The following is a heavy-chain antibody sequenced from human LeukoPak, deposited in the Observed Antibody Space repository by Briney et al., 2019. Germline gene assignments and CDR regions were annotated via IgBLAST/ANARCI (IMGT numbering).Heavy chain of an antibody. CDR3: ARLPSRAAAGYYYYYMDV. D-gene: IGHD6-13*01. J-gene: IGHJ6*03. V-gene: IGHV4-34*01. CDR2: INHSGST. CDR1: GGSFSGYY. Sequence: PSETLSLTCAVYGGSFSGYYWSWIRQPPGKGLEWIGEINHSGSTNYNPSLKSRVTISVDTSKNQFSLKLSSVTAADTAVYYCARLPSRAAAGYYYYYMDVWGKGTTVTISS.